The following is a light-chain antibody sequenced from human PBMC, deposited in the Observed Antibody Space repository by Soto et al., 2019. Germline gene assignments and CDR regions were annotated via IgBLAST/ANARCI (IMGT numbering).Light chain of an antibody. CDR1: QSVSSS. V-gene: IGKV3-15*01. J-gene: IGKJ1*01. CDR3: QQYNNWPTWK. CDR2: GAS. Sequence: EIVMTQSPATLSVSPGERATLSCRASQSVSSSLAWYQQKPGQAPRLLIYGASTRATGIPARFSGSGSGTEFTLTIRSLQSEDFAVYYCQQYNNWPTWKFGQGTKVDIK.